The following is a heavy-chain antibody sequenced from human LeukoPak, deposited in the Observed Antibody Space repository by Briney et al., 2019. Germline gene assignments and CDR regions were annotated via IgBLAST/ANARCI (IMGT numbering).Heavy chain of an antibody. D-gene: IGHD1-26*01. J-gene: IGHJ4*02. Sequence: SETLSLTCAVYGGSFSGYYWSWIRQPPGKGLEWIGEINHSGSTNYNPSLKSRVTISVDTSKNQFSLKLSSVTAADTAVYYCARGLSGSYRDFDYWGQGTLVTVSS. CDR1: GGSFSGYY. CDR3: ARGLSGSYRDFDY. V-gene: IGHV4-34*01. CDR2: INHSGST.